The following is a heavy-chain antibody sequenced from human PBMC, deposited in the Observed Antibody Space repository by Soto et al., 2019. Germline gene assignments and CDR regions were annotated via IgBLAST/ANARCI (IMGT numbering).Heavy chain of an antibody. CDR3: AAFPPGYCSSTSCPFDY. D-gene: IGHD2-2*01. CDR2: ITSTSTYI. Sequence: GGFLRLSCAASGFTFSTYTMNWVRQAPGKGLEWVSSITSTSTYIYYADSLKGRFTISRDNAKNSRYLQMNSLRAEDTAVYYCAAFPPGYCSSTSCPFDYWGQGTLVTVSS. CDR1: GFTFSTYT. J-gene: IGHJ4*02. V-gene: IGHV3-21*01.